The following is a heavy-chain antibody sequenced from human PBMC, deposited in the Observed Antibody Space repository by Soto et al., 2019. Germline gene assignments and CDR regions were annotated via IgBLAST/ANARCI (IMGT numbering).Heavy chain of an antibody. CDR2: VYYSGST. D-gene: IGHD4-17*01. J-gene: IGHJ3*02. V-gene: IGHV4-59*01. CDR1: GGSIISYY. Sequence: QVQLQESGPGLVKPSETLSLTCTVSGGSIISYYWSWIRQPPGKGLEWIGYVYYSGSTKYKSSLKSRVTISVDTSKNQFSLKLSSVTTADTAVYYWARDFGDYATFDIWGRGTMVTVSS. CDR3: ARDFGDYATFDI.